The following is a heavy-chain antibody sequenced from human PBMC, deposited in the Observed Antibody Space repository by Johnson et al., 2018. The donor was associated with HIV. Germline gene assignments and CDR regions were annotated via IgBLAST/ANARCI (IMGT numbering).Heavy chain of an antibody. CDR1: GFTFTNYA. J-gene: IGHJ3*02. D-gene: IGHD3-10*01. V-gene: IGHV3-30-3*01. Sequence: QVQSVESGGGVAQPGRSLRLSCPASGFTFTNYAMYCVRQAPCKVLEWVALISYDGSIKYYSDFVMVRFTISRDNSKNTLYLQMSSLRAEDTDIYYCARDSGKWSGVRFAFDIWGQGTMVTVSS. CDR2: ISYDGSIK. CDR3: ARDSGKWSGVRFAFDI.